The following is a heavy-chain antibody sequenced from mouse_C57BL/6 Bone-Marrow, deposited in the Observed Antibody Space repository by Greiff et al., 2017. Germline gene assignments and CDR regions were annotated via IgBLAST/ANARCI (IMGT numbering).Heavy chain of an antibody. CDR2: IYPGSGST. CDR3: AREGFYDGYYSWFAY. V-gene: IGHV1-55*01. J-gene: IGHJ3*01. CDR1: GYTFTSYW. Sequence: QVQLQQPGAELVKPGASVKMSCKASGYTFTSYWITWVKQRPGQGLEWIGDIYPGSGSTNYNEKFKSKATLTVDTSSSTAYMQLSSLTSEDSAVYYCAREGFYDGYYSWFAYGGRGTLVTVSA. D-gene: IGHD2-3*01.